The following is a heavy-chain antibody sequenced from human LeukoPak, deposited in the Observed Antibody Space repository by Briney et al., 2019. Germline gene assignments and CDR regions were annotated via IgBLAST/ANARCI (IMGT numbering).Heavy chain of an antibody. D-gene: IGHD1-26*01. J-gene: IGHJ4*02. V-gene: IGHV4-59*08. Sequence: SETLSLTCTVPGGSISSYYWSWIRQPPARGLQWIGYIHYSGNTNYNPSLKSRVTISIDTSKNQFSLKMNSVTAADTAVYYCARHAPSESYSFDYWGQGTPVTVSS. CDR3: ARHAPSESYSFDY. CDR2: IHYSGNT. CDR1: GGSISSYY.